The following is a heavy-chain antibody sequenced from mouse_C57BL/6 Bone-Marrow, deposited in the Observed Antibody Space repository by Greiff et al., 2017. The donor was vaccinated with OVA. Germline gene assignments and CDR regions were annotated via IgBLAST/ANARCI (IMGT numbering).Heavy chain of an antibody. CDR3: ARYFYYYGSSYVGWYFDV. J-gene: IGHJ1*03. CDR1: GYTFTSYG. Sequence: QVQLKESGAELARPGASVKLSCKASGYTFTSYGISWVKQRTGQGLEWIGEIYPRSGNTYYNEKFKGQATLTADKSYSTAYMELRSLTSEDSAFYFCARYFYYYGSSYVGWYFDVWGTGTTVTVSS. V-gene: IGHV1-81*01. D-gene: IGHD1-1*01. CDR2: IYPRSGNT.